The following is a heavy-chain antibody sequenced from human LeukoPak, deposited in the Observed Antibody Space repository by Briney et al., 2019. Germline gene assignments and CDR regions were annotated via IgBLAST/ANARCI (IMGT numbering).Heavy chain of an antibody. CDR3: ARAGSPYWGSGGCFDY. J-gene: IGHJ4*02. CDR2: IYYSGST. D-gene: IGHD7-27*01. CDR1: GGSISNYY. Sequence: PSETLSLTCTVSGGSISNYYWSWIRQPPGKGLEWIGYIYYSGSTNYNPSLKSRVTISVDTSKNQFSLKLSSVTAADTAVYYCARAGSPYWGSGGCFDYWGQGTLVTVSS. V-gene: IGHV4-59*01.